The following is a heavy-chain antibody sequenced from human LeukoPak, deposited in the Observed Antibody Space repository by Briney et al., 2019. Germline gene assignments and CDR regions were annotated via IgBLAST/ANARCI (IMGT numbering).Heavy chain of an antibody. V-gene: IGHV3-30*18. Sequence: PGRSLRLSCAASGFTFSSYGMHWVRQAPGKGLEWVAVISHDGSNKYYADSVKGRFTTSRDNSKNTMYLQMNSLRVEDTAVYYCAKVNYYDSSGYYDYWGQGTLVTVSS. CDR2: ISHDGSNK. CDR1: GFTFSSYG. J-gene: IGHJ4*02. D-gene: IGHD3-22*01. CDR3: AKVNYYDSSGYYDY.